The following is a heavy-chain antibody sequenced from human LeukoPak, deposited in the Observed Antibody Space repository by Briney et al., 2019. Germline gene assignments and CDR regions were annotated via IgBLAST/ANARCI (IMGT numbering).Heavy chain of an antibody. CDR3: ARTLPAGLFDY. D-gene: IGHD6-19*01. Sequence: SGGSLRLSCAASGFTFSSYSMNWVRQAPGKGPEWVSSISSSSSYIYYADSVKGRFTISRDNAKNSLYLQMNSLRAEDTAVYYCARTLPAGLFDYWGQGTLVTVSS. CDR2: ISSSSSYI. V-gene: IGHV3-21*01. J-gene: IGHJ4*02. CDR1: GFTFSSYS.